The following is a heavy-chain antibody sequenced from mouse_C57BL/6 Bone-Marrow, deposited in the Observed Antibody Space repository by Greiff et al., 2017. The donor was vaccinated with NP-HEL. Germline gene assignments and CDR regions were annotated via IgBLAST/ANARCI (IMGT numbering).Heavy chain of an antibody. CDR3: ARPGGNSAWFAY. Sequence: VQLKESGGGLVKPGGSLKLSCAASGFTFSDYGMHWVRQAPEKGLEWVAYISSGSSTIYYADTVKGRFTISRDNAKNTLFLQMTSLRSEDTAMYYCARPGGNSAWFAYWGQGTLVTVSA. V-gene: IGHV5-17*01. J-gene: IGHJ3*01. CDR2: ISSGSSTI. CDR1: GFTFSDYG. D-gene: IGHD2-1*01.